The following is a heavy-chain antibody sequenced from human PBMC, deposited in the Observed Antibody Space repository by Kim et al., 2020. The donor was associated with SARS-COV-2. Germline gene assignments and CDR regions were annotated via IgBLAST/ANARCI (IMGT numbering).Heavy chain of an antibody. CDR3: ARAPPYDSSGYYLKYNYYYGMDV. V-gene: IGHV1-46*01. CDR2: INPSGGDT. J-gene: IGHJ6*02. CDR1: GYTFTNYF. Sequence: ASVKVSCKASGYTFTNYFIHWVRQAPGQGLQWMGIINPSGGDTTYAQKFQGRVTMTRDTSTSTVYMELSSLRSEDTAVYYCARAPPYDSSGYYLKYNYYYGMDVWGQGNTVTVSS. D-gene: IGHD3-22*01.